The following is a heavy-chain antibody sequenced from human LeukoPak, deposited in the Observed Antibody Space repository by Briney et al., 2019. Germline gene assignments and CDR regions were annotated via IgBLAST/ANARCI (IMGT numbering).Heavy chain of an antibody. CDR1: GFTFSSYS. D-gene: IGHD4/OR15-4a*01. V-gene: IGHV3-21*01. Sequence: GGSLRLSCAASGFTFSSYSMNWVRQAPGKGLEWVSSISSSSSYIYYADSVKGRFTISRDNAKNSLYLQMNSLRAEDTAVYYCARDPNLTRPPPRYFDYWGQGTLVTVSS. J-gene: IGHJ4*02. CDR2: ISSSSSYI. CDR3: ARDPNLTRPPPRYFDY.